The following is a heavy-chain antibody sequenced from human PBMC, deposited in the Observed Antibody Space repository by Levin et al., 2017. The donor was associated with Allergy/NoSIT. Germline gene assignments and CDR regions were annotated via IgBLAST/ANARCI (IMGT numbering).Heavy chain of an antibody. CDR2: ISPYNGDT. J-gene: IGHJ3*02. CDR3: SREMADTAADTFDI. D-gene: IGHD5-18*01. V-gene: IGHV1-18*01. Sequence: ASVKVSCKASGYSFTFFGISWVRQAPGQGLEWMGWISPYNGDTNYAQKFQGRVTMTTDTSTSTAYMELRGLRSDDTAVYYCSREMADTAADTFDIWGQGTMVTVFS. CDR1: GYSFTFFG.